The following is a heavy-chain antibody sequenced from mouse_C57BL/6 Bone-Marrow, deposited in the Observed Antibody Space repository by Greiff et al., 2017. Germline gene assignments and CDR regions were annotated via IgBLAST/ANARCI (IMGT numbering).Heavy chain of an antibody. CDR2: IYPGSGST. Sequence: QVQLKQPGAELVKPGASVKMSCKASGYTFTSYWITWVKQRPGQGLEWIGDIYPGSGSTNYNEKFKSKATLTVDTSSSTAYMQLSSLTSEDSAVYYCARPYYSNYWYFDVWGTGTTVTVST. J-gene: IGHJ1*03. CDR3: ARPYYSNYWYFDV. D-gene: IGHD2-5*01. CDR1: GYTFTSYW. V-gene: IGHV1-55*01.